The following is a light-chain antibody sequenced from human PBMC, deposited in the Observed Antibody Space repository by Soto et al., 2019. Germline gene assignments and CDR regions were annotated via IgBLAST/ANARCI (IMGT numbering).Light chain of an antibody. Sequence: EIVLTQSPGTLSLSPGERATLSCRASQSVSSSYLAWYQQKPGQAPRLLIYGASSRATGIPDRFSGSGSCTDFTLTISRLEPEDFAVYYYQQYGSSGMSTFGQGTKLEIK. CDR3: QQYGSSGMST. CDR2: GAS. V-gene: IGKV3-20*01. J-gene: IGKJ2*01. CDR1: QSVSSSY.